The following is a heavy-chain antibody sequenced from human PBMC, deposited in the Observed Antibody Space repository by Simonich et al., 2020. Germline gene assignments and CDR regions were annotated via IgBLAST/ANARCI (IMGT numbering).Heavy chain of an antibody. Sequence: GGGLVQPGGSLRLSCAASGFTFSSSAMSWVRRAQGKGLEWFSAISGSGGRTYYAKPVKGRFTISRDNSKNTPYLQMNSLRAEDPAVYYCAKDLGERITMIVVVSDAFDIWGQGTMVTVSS. CDR3: AKDLGERITMIVVVSDAFDI. J-gene: IGHJ3*02. CDR2: ISGSGGRT. D-gene: IGHD3-22*01. V-gene: IGHV3-23*01. CDR1: GFTFSSSA.